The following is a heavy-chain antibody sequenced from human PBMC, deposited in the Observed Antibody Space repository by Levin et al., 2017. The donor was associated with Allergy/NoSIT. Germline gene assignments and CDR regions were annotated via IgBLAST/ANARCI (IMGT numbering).Heavy chain of an antibody. Sequence: GGSLRLSCAASGFTFSDYYMSWIRQAPGKGLEWVSYISSSGSTIYYADSVKGRFTISRDNAKNSLYLQMNSLRAEDTAVYYCARVGVEIIVVVVAAAPDAFDIWGQGTMVTVSS. V-gene: IGHV3-11*01. CDR2: ISSSGSTI. D-gene: IGHD2-15*01. CDR1: GFTFSDYY. J-gene: IGHJ3*02. CDR3: ARVGVEIIVVVVAAAPDAFDI.